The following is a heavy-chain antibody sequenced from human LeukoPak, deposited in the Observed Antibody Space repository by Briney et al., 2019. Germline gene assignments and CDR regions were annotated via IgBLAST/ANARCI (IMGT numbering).Heavy chain of an antibody. CDR1: GGTFSSYA. CDR3: ARDLYYDFWSGQDWFDP. CDR2: IIPIFGTA. V-gene: IGHV1-69*05. D-gene: IGHD3-3*01. Sequence: SVKVSCKASGGTFSSYAISWVRQAPGQGLEWMGGIIPIFGTANYAQKLQGRVTITTDESTSTAYMELSSLRSEDAAVYYCARDLYYDFWSGQDWFDPWGKGTLVTVSS. J-gene: IGHJ5*02.